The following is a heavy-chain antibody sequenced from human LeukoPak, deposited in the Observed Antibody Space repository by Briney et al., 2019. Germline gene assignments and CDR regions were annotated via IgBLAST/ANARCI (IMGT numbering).Heavy chain of an antibody. CDR2: IYYSGGT. J-gene: IGHJ4*02. Sequence: PSETLSLTCTVSGGSIISSTYYWGWIRQPPGKGLEWIGSIYYSGGTYYNPSLKSRVTISVDTSKNQFSLKLTSVTAADTAVYYCARESGLWFGELSLVYYFDYWGQGTLVTVSS. CDR1: GGSIISSTYY. V-gene: IGHV4-39*07. D-gene: IGHD3-10*01. CDR3: ARESGLWFGELSLVYYFDY.